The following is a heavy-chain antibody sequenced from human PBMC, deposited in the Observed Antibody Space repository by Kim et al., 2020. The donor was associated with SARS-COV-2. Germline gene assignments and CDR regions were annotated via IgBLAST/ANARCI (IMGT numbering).Heavy chain of an antibody. V-gene: IGHV3-49*02. D-gene: IGHD5-12*01. CDR3: TRDQCRDGYNLDY. J-gene: IGHJ4*02. Sequence: YAASVKGRFTISRDDSKSIAYLQMNSLKTEDTAVYYCTRDQCRDGYNLDYWGQGTLVTVSS.